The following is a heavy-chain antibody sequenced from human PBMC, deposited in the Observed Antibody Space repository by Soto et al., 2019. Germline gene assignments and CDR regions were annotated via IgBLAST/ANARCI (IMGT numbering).Heavy chain of an antibody. CDR3: ARGNGYSNVYYYMDV. V-gene: IGHV3-13*01. CDR2: IGTAGDT. Sequence: EVQLVESGGGLVQPGGSLRLSCADSGFTFSSYDMHWVRQATGKGLEWVSAIGTAGDTYYPGSVKGRFTISRENAKNSLYLQMNSLRAGDTAVYYCARGNGYSNVYYYMDVWGKGTTVTVSS. J-gene: IGHJ6*03. CDR1: GFTFSSYD. D-gene: IGHD4-4*01.